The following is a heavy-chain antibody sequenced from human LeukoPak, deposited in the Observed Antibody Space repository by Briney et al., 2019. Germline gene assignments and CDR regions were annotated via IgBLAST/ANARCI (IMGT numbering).Heavy chain of an antibody. Sequence: GGSLRLSCAASGFTFSTYWMSWVRQAPGKGLEWVANIKEDGSEKYYVDSVKGRFTISRDNAKNSLYLQMNSLRAEDTAMYYCARESNIWYRSFDYWGQGTPVTVSS. CDR1: GFTFSTYW. V-gene: IGHV3-7*01. CDR3: ARESNIWYRSFDY. J-gene: IGHJ4*02. D-gene: IGHD6-13*01. CDR2: IKEDGSEK.